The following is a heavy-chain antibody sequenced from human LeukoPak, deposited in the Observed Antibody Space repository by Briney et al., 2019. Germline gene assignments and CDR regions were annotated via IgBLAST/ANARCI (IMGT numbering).Heavy chain of an antibody. J-gene: IGHJ4*02. D-gene: IGHD4-17*01. Sequence: TSGTLSLTCAVSGDSISSGNWWSWVRQSPGKGLEWIGEIYHGGSSNYKPSLKSRLTISVDTSKNQFSLKLSSVTAADTAVYYCARPDDYGDSSFDYWGQGTLVTVSS. CDR1: GDSISSGNW. CDR3: ARPDDYGDSSFDY. V-gene: IGHV4-4*02. CDR2: IYHGGSS.